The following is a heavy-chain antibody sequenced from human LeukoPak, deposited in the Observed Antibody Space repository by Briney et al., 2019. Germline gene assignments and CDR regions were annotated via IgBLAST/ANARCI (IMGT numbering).Heavy chain of an antibody. CDR2: ISSSSSYT. CDR1: GFTFSDYY. Sequence: GGSLRLSCAASGFTFSDYYMSWIRQAPGNGLEWVSYISSSSSYTNYADSVKGRFTISRDNAKNSLYLQMNSLRAEDTAVYYCARDVHYYDSSGYQPFDYWGQGTLVTVSS. CDR3: ARDVHYYDSSGYQPFDY. D-gene: IGHD3-22*01. V-gene: IGHV3-11*06. J-gene: IGHJ4*02.